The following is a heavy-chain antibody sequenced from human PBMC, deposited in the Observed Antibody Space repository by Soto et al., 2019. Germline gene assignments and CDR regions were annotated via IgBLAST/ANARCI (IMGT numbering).Heavy chain of an antibody. CDR3: TIRRNVLRFWEWSSGMEV. CDR2: ISDDGSNK. D-gene: IGHD3-3*01. V-gene: IGHV3-30*03. Sequence: LSSAACRLTLKISGVHGLRKDKGKGLEWVAFISDDGSNKYYADSMKGRFTMSRDNSKSTLYLQMSSLRVEDTAVYYCTIRRNVLRFWEWSSGMEVWGKGTTVTVS. CDR1: RLTLKISG. J-gene: IGHJ6*04.